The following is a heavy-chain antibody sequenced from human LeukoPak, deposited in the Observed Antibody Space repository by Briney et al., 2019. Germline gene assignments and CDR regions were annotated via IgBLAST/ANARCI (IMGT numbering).Heavy chain of an antibody. D-gene: IGHD6-13*01. CDR3: ARGLGIAAADFDY. Sequence: PGGSLRLSCAASGFTFSNYGVSWVRQAPGKGLEWVSCISSSSSYINYADSVKGRFTISRDNGKNSLYLQMNSLRAEDTAVYYCARGLGIAAADFDYWGQGTLVTVSS. CDR1: GFTFSNYG. V-gene: IGHV3-21*01. J-gene: IGHJ4*02. CDR2: ISSSSSYI.